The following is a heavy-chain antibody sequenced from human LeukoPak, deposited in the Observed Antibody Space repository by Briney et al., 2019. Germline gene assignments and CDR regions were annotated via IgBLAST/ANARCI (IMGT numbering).Heavy chain of an antibody. V-gene: IGHV3-23*01. CDR2: MSGSGVHT. J-gene: IGHJ4*02. CDR1: GFTFSSYA. Sequence: GGSLRLSCAASGFTFSSYAMSWVRQAPGKGLEGVSAMSGSGVHTYYADSVKGRFPISRDNSKNTLYLQINSLRAKDTAVYYCASLVFESSGYSYFDYWGQGALVTVSS. D-gene: IGHD3-22*01. CDR3: ASLVFESSGYSYFDY.